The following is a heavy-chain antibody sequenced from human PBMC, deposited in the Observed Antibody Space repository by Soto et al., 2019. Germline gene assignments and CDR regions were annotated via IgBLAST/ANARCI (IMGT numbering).Heavy chain of an antibody. V-gene: IGHV3-30-3*01. CDR1: GFTFSSYA. D-gene: IGHD5-18*01. Sequence: LRLSCAASGFTFSSYAMHWVRQAPGKGLEWVAVISYDGSNKYYADSVKGRFTISRDNSKDTLYLQMNSLRAEDTAVYYCARDKYSYGPFDYWGQGTLVTVSS. CDR2: ISYDGSNK. CDR3: ARDKYSYGPFDY. J-gene: IGHJ4*02.